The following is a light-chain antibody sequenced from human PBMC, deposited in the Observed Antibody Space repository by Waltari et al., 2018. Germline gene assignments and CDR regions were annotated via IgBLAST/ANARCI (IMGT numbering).Light chain of an antibody. CDR1: QNISRY. V-gene: IGKV1-39*01. CDR3: QHSHSTPKT. J-gene: IGKJ3*01. CDR2: AAS. Sequence: DIQMTQSPSPLSASVGDRVTITCRTSQNISRYLNWYQQKLGKAPKLLIYAASSLQSGVPSRFSGSGSGSDFTLTISSLQPEDFATYYCQHSHSTPKTFGPGTTVDIK.